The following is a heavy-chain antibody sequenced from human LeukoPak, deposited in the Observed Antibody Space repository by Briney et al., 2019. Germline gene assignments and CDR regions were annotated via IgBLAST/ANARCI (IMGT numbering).Heavy chain of an antibody. CDR1: GFTFSSYA. D-gene: IGHD1-14*01. Sequence: GGSLRLSCAASGFTFSSYAMHWVRQAPGKGLEYVSAISSNGGSTYYANSVKGRFTISRDNSKNTLYLQMGSLRAEDMAVYYCASQSEPFDYWGRGTLVTVSS. CDR3: ASQSEPFDY. V-gene: IGHV3-64*01. CDR2: ISSNGGST. J-gene: IGHJ4*02.